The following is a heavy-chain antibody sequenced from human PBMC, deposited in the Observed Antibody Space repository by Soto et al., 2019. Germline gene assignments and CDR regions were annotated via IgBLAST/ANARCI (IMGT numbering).Heavy chain of an antibody. J-gene: IGHJ4*02. Sequence: EVQLVESGGGLVQPGGSLRLSCEASGFTFSSYWMHWVRQAPGKGLVWVSRINGDGTSTTYADSVKGRFTISRDNAKNTLYLQMNSLRAEDTAVYYCAKASIVVVPAASDYWGQGTLVTVSS. V-gene: IGHV3-74*01. CDR2: INGDGTST. D-gene: IGHD2-2*01. CDR3: AKASIVVVPAASDY. CDR1: GFTFSSYW.